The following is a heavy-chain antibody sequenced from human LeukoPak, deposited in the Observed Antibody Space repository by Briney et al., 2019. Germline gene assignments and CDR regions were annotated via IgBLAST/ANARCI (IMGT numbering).Heavy chain of an antibody. D-gene: IGHD3-10*01. CDR3: ARSFMLSYGSGSPYAFDI. CDR1: GFTVSSNY. J-gene: IGHJ3*02. Sequence: GSLRLSCAASGFTVSSNYMSWVRQAPGKGLEWVSVIYSGGSTYYADSVKGRFTISRDNSKNTLYLQMNSLRAEDTAVYYCARSFMLSYGSGSPYAFDIWGRGTMVTVSS. CDR2: IYSGGST. V-gene: IGHV3-66*01.